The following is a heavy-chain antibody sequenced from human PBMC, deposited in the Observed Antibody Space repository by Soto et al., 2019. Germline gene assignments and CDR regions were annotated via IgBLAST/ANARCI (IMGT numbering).Heavy chain of an antibody. J-gene: IGHJ4*02. CDR2: IDSSGSTR. CDR3: AKDSRITMVRGVVIPPGY. CDR1: GFTFSSFG. D-gene: IGHD3-10*01. V-gene: IGHV3-48*01. Sequence: GGSLRLSCAVSGFTFSSFGMNWVRQAPGKGLEWISFIDSSGSTRHYADSVKGRFTISRDNAKNTLYLQMNSLRAEDTAVYYCAKDSRITMVRGVVIPPGYWGQGTLVTVSS.